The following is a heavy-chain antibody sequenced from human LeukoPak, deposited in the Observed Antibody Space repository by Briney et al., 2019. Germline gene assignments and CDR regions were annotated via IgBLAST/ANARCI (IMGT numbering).Heavy chain of an antibody. J-gene: IGHJ4*02. D-gene: IGHD3-22*01. CDR1: GLIFSSYG. Sequence: GGSLRLSCAASGLIFSSYGMHWVRQAPGKGLEWVAVIWYDGSNKYYADSVKGRFTISRDNSKNTLYLQMNSLRAEDTAVYYCARDPIYYDSSGSTYFDYWGQGTLVTVSS. CDR2: IWYDGSNK. V-gene: IGHV3-33*01. CDR3: ARDPIYYDSSGSTYFDY.